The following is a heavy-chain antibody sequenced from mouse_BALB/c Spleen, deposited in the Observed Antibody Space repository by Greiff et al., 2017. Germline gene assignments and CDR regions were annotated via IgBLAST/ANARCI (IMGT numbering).Heavy chain of an antibody. J-gene: IGHJ2*01. D-gene: IGHD2-2*01. Sequence: VQLQQSGAELVRPGSSVKISCKASGYAFSSYWMNWVKQRPGQGLEWIGQIYPGDGDTNYNGKFKGKATLTADKSSSTAYMQLSSLTSEDSAVYFCASLLWLRRGDYFDYWGQGTTLTVSS. CDR3: ASLLWLRRGDYFDY. V-gene: IGHV1-80*01. CDR1: GYAFSSYW. CDR2: IYPGDGDT.